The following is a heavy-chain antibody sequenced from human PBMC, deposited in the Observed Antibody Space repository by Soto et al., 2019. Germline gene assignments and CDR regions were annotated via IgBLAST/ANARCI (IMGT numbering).Heavy chain of an antibody. J-gene: IGHJ6*02. V-gene: IGHV4-31*03. D-gene: IGHD3-22*01. CDR2: IYYSGST. CDR1: GGSISSGGYY. CDR3: ARHNYDSSGTAVDV. Sequence: QLQLQESGPGLVKPSQTLSLTCTVSGGSISSGGYYWSWIRQHPGKRLEWIGYIYYSGSTYYNPSLKSRGTISVDTSKNQFSLKLSSVTAADTAVYYCARHNYDSSGTAVDVWGQGTTVTVSS.